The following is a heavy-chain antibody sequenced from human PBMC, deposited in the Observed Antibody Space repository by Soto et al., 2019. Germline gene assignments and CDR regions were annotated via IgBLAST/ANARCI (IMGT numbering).Heavy chain of an antibody. J-gene: IGHJ5*02. CDR1: GFTFSSYG. CDR3: AKSANYDILTGPEGDWFDP. V-gene: IGHV3-30*18. D-gene: IGHD3-9*01. Sequence: PVGSLILSCAASGFTFSSYGMHWVRQAPGKGLEWVAVISYDGSNKYYADSVKGRFTISRDNSKNTLYLQMNSLRAEDTAVYYCAKSANYDILTGPEGDWFDPWGQGTLVTVSS. CDR2: ISYDGSNK.